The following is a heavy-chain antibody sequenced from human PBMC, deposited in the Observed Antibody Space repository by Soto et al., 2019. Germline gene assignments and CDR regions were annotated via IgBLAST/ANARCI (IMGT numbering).Heavy chain of an antibody. CDR2: IYYSGST. J-gene: IGHJ4*02. V-gene: IGHV4-30-4*01. CDR1: GGSISSGDYY. CDR3: ASNSYGYTLYGY. D-gene: IGHD5-18*01. Sequence: QVQLQESGPGLVKPSQTLSLTCTVSGGSISSGDYYWSWIRQPPGQGLEWIGSIYYSGSTYYNPSLKSQVTISVDTSKNQFSLKLISVTSAATDVYYCASNSYGYTLYGYWGQGTLVTVSS.